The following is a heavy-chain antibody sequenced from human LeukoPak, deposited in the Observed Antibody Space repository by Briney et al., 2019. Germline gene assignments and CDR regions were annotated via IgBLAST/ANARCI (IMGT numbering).Heavy chain of an antibody. D-gene: IGHD6-19*01. CDR1: GGTFSSYA. Sequence: SVTVSCTASGGTFSSYAISWVRQAPGQGLEWMGRIIPILGIANYAQKFQGRVTITADKSTSTAYMELSSLRSEDTAVYYCARFKDSSGWYYFDYWGQGTLVTVSS. V-gene: IGHV1-69*04. J-gene: IGHJ4*02. CDR3: ARFKDSSGWYYFDY. CDR2: IIPILGIA.